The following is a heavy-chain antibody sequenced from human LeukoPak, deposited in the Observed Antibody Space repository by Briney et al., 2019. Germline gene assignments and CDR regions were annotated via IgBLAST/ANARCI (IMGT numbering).Heavy chain of an antibody. CDR2: IYWNDDK. Sequence: SGPTLVNPTQTLTLTCTFSGFLLSTSAMGVGWIRQPPGQALEWLALIYWNDDKRYSPSLKNRLTITKDTSKNQVVLTMTNMDPVDTATYYCARKIGAFGVWGQGTMVTVSS. J-gene: IGHJ3*01. CDR1: GFLLSTSAMG. CDR3: ARKIGAFGV. V-gene: IGHV2-5*01.